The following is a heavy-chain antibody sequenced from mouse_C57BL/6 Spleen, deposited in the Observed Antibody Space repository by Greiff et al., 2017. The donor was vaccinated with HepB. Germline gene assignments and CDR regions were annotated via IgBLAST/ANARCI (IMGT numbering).Heavy chain of an antibody. Sequence: EVQLQQSGPELVKPGASVKISCKASGYTFTDYYMNWVKQSHGKSLEWIGDINPNNGGTSYNQKFKGKATLTADTSSNTAYMQLSSLTTEDSAIYYCARARQLRPLYAMDYWGQGTSVTVSS. CDR2: INPNNGGT. CDR3: ARARQLRPLYAMDY. V-gene: IGHV1-26*01. J-gene: IGHJ4*01. D-gene: IGHD3-2*02. CDR1: GYTFTDYY.